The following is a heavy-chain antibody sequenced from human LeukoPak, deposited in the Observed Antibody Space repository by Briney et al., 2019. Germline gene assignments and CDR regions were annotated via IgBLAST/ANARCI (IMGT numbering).Heavy chain of an antibody. CDR2: ISSLSGYI. CDR3: ARGSQSSGWYGPNS. J-gene: IGHJ4*02. Sequence: GGSLRLSCAASGFTFSNYGMHWVRQAPGKGLEWVSSISSLSGYIYYADSVKGRFTISRDNAKNSLYLEMNSLRAEDTAVYYCARGSQSSGWYGPNSWGQGTLVTVSS. D-gene: IGHD6-19*01. CDR1: GFTFSNYG. V-gene: IGHV3-21*01.